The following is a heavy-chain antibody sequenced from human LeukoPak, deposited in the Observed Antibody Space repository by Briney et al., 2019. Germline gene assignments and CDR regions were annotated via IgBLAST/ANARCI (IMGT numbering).Heavy chain of an antibody. J-gene: IGHJ4*02. CDR3: ARDVSAYFDY. CDR2: IKHDGTDK. CDR1: GFSFSSYW. V-gene: IGHV3-7*01. Sequence: GGSLRLSCAASGFSFSSYWMSWVRQAPGKGLEWVANIKHDGTDKYYVDSVKGRFTISRDNAKNSLYLQMNSLRAEDTAVYYCARDVSAYFDYWGQGTLVTVSS.